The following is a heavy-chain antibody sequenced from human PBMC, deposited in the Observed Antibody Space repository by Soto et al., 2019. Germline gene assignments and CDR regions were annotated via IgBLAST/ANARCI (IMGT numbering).Heavy chain of an antibody. CDR1: GGSISSGDYY. CDR3: DRVMGFGVVIIARPPPGWYFDL. V-gene: IGHV4-30-4*01. J-gene: IGHJ2*01. Sequence: QVQLQESGPGLVKPSQTLSLTCTVSGGSISSGDYYWSWIRQPPGKGLEWIGYIYYSGSTYYNPSLKSRVTISLDTSKNQFSLKLSSVTAADTAVYYCDRVMGFGVVIIARPPPGWYFDLWGRGTLVTVSS. D-gene: IGHD3-3*01. CDR2: IYYSGST.